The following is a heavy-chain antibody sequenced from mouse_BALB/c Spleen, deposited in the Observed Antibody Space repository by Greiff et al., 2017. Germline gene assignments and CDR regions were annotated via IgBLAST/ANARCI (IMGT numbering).Heavy chain of an antibody. V-gene: IGHV2-9*02. CDR2: IWAGGST. J-gene: IGHJ2*01. Sequence: VKLMESGPGLVAPSQSLSITCTVSGFSLTSYGVHWVRQPPGKGLEWLGVIWAGGSTNYNSALMSRLSISKDNSKSQVFLKMNSLQTDDTAMYYCAREGEIYFDYWGQGTTLTVSS. CDR1: GFSLTSYG. CDR3: AREGEIYFDY.